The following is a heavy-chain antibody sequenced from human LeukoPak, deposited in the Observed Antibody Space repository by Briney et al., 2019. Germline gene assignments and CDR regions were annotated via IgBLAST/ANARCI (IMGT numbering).Heavy chain of an antibody. J-gene: IGHJ3*01. V-gene: IGHV1-58*01. CDR1: GFSFTSSA. CDR2: IVVGSGNT. CDR3: PAEGRPTVVTFSKGAGDL. D-gene: IGHD4-23*01. Sequence: SVKVSCKASGFSFTSSAVQWMRQARGQGLEWVGWIVVGSGNTNYAQKFQERGTITRDMSTSTVYMELTSLRSEDTAVYYCPAEGRPTVVTFSKGAGDLWGQGTMVTVSS.